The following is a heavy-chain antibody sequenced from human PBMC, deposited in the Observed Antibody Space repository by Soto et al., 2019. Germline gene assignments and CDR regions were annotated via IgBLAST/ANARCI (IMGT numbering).Heavy chain of an antibody. CDR2: IYSGGST. V-gene: IGHV3-53*02. Sequence: EVQLVETGGGLIQPGGSLRLSCAASGFTVSSNYMSWVRQAPGKGLEWVSVIYSGGSTYYADSVKGRFTISRDNSKNTLYLQMNSLRAEDTAVYYCARLWYSSRAYNWFDPWCQGTLVTVSS. J-gene: IGHJ5*02. CDR1: GFTVSSNY. CDR3: ARLWYSSRAYNWFDP. D-gene: IGHD6-13*01.